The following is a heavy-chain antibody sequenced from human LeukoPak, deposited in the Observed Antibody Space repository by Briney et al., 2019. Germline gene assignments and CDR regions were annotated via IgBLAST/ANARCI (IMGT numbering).Heavy chain of an antibody. D-gene: IGHD4-17*01. CDR3: ARYSYGDYVPFDY. CDR1: GYSISSGYY. CDR2: IYHSGST. V-gene: IGHV4-38-2*02. J-gene: IGHJ4*02. Sequence: SETLSLTCTVSGYSISSGYYWGWIRQPPGKGLEWIGSIYHSGSTYYNPSLKSRVTISVDTSKNQFSLKLSSVTAADTAVYYCARYSYGDYVPFDYWGQGTLVTVSS.